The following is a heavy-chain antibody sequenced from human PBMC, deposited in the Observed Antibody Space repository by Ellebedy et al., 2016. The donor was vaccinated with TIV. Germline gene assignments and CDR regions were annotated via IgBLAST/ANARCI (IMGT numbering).Heavy chain of an antibody. V-gene: IGHV2-5*01. CDR3: ARREWFKDAFDL. J-gene: IGHJ3*01. Sequence: SGPTLVKPTQTLTLTCTFSGFLLSTSGVGVGWIRQPPGKALEWLALIYWNDDKRYSPSLKSRLTITKDTSENQVVLTMTNMDPVDTATYYCARREWFKDAFDLWGQGTMVTVSS. CDR2: IYWNDDK. CDR1: GFLLSTSGVG. D-gene: IGHD3-3*01.